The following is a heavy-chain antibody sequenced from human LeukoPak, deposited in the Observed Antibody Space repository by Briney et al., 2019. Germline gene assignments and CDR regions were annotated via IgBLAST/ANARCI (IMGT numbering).Heavy chain of an antibody. J-gene: IGHJ4*02. CDR2: MNPSSGNT. CDR1: GYTFTSYD. D-gene: IGHD5-12*01. Sequence: ASVKVSCKASGYTFTSYDINWVRQATGQGLEWMGWMNPSSGNTGYAQKFQGRVTMTRNTSISTAYMELSSLRSEDTAVYYCARGFDKSYDKTLDYWGQGTLVTVSS. V-gene: IGHV1-8*01. CDR3: ARGFDKSYDKTLDY.